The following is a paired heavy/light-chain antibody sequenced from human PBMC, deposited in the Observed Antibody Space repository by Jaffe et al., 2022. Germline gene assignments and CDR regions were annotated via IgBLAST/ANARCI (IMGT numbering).Light chain of an antibody. J-gene: IGLJ3*02. CDR2: SLN. Sequence: QSVLTQPPSASGTPGQRVTISCSGSSSNIGSKTVNWYQQLPGTAPKLLISSLNQRPSGVPDRFSGSKSGTSASLAISGLQSEDEADYYCAVWDDSLNAWVFGGGTKLTVL. CDR1: SSNIGSKT. CDR3: AVWDDSLNAWV. V-gene: IGLV1-44*01.
Heavy chain of an antibody. J-gene: IGHJ5*01. CDR1: GYTFTGNY. V-gene: IGHV1-2*06. CDR3: ARESPNSNGWWFDS. D-gene: IGHD6-19*01. Sequence: QVQLVQSGAEVKMPGASVKVSCKASGYTFTGNYIHWVRQAPGQGLEWMGRISPNNGGTNYAQNFQGRVTMTRDTPVSTAYMEVTRLTSDDTAVYYCARESPNSNGWWFDSWGQGTLVTVSS. CDR2: ISPNNGGT.